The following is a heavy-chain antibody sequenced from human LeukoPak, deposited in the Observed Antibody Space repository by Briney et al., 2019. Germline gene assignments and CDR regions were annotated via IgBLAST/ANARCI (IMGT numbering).Heavy chain of an antibody. CDR2: ISGGGEHT. J-gene: IGHJ4*02. CDR3: ASGPYSSSYFAS. V-gene: IGHV3-23*01. D-gene: IGHD6-13*01. CDR1: GFTFRNYL. Sequence: GGSLRLSCAASGFTFRNYLMNWVRQAPGKGLEWVADISGGGEHTFYADSVKGRFTISRDNSKDTLHLQMSILRPEDTALYYCASGPYSSSYFASWGQGTMVTVSS.